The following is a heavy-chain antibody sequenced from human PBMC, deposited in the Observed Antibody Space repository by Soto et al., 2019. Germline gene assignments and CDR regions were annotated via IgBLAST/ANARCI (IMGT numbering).Heavy chain of an antibody. CDR1: GGTFSSYA. CDR2: IIPIFGTA. CDR3: ARIVNYDILNGYYNASGDAFDI. J-gene: IGHJ3*02. V-gene: IGHV1-69*13. D-gene: IGHD3-9*01. Sequence: ASVKVSCKASGGTFSSYAISWVRQAPGQGLEWMGGIIPIFGTANYAQKFQGRVTITADESTSTAYMELSSLRSEDTAVYYCARIVNYDILNGYYNASGDAFDIWGQGTMVTVS.